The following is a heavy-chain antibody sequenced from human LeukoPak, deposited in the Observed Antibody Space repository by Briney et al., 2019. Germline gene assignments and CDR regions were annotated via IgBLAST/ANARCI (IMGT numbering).Heavy chain of an antibody. D-gene: IGHD6-13*01. CDR1: GFTFSSYW. J-gene: IGHJ4*02. CDR3: ARDGAAGTLDY. CDR2: IKRDGSEK. Sequence: PGGSLRLSCAASGFTFSSYWMSWVRQAPGKGLEWVANIKRDGSEKYYVDSVKGRLTISRDNAENSLYLQMNSLRAEDTAVYYCARDGAAGTLDYWGQGTLVTVSS. V-gene: IGHV3-7*05.